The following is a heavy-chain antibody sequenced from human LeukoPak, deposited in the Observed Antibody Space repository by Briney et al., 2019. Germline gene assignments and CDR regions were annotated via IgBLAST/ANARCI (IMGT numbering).Heavy chain of an antibody. J-gene: IGHJ4*02. CDR2: ISGSGGGT. CDR1: GFTFSSYA. CDR3: VKDLGRYRNNCFDY. V-gene: IGHV3-23*01. Sequence: GGSLRLSCAASGFTFSSYAMSWVRHAPEKGLERVSTISGSGGGTYYADSVKGRFTISRDDSKSTLYLQMNSLRAEDTAVYYCVKDLGRYRNNCFDYWGQGTLVTVSS. D-gene: IGHD1-26*01.